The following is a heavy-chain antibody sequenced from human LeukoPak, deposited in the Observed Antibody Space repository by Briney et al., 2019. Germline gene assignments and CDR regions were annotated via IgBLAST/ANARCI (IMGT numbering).Heavy chain of an antibody. Sequence: ASVKVSCKASGYTSTGYYIHWVRQAPGQGLEWMGWINPNSGGTNYGQKFQCRVTMTRDTSISTAYMDLSRLRSDDTAVYYRARLAKYDILAGYTNDYWGQGTLVTVSS. D-gene: IGHD3-9*01. J-gene: IGHJ4*02. CDR1: GYTSTGYY. CDR2: INPNSGGT. V-gene: IGHV1-2*02. CDR3: ARLAKYDILAGYTNDY.